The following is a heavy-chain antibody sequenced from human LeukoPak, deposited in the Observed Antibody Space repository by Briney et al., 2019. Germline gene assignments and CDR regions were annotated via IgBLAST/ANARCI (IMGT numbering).Heavy chain of an antibody. CDR1: GGSISSGDYY. CDR3: ARYSSGWNYFDY. D-gene: IGHD6-19*01. V-gene: IGHV4-61*08. CDR2: IYYSGST. J-gene: IGHJ4*02. Sequence: SETLSLTCTVSGGSISSGDYYWSWIRQPPGKGLEWIGYIYYSGSTNYDPSLKSRVTISVDTSKNQFSLKLSSVTAADTAVYYCARYSSGWNYFDYWGQGTLVTVSS.